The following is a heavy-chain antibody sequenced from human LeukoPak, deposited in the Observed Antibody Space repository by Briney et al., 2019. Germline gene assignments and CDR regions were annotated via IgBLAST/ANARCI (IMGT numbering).Heavy chain of an antibody. Sequence: SETLSLTCTVPDGSISRYYWSWIRQPPGKGLEWIGYINYVGGTNYNPSRRSRVTFSRDTSKNQFSLKLRSVTAADTAVYFCARLGYGSGTPYYYFYMDAWGSGTTVTVSS. J-gene: IGHJ6*03. CDR2: INYVGGT. CDR1: DGSISRYY. CDR3: ARLGYGSGTPYYYFYMDA. V-gene: IGHV4-59*01. D-gene: IGHD3-10*01.